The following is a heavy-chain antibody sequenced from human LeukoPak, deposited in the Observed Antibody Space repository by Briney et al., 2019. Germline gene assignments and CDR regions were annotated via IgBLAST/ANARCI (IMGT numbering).Heavy chain of an antibody. D-gene: IGHD3-3*01. CDR2: IYYSGST. CDR3: ARQYSYYDFWSGYRPNWFDP. CDR1: GGSISSSSYY. Sequence: PSETLSLTCTVSGGSISSSSYYWGWIRQPPGKGLEWIGSIYYSGSTYYNPSLKSRVTISVDTSKNLFSLKLSSVAAADTAVYYCARQYSYYDFWSGYRPNWFDPWGQGTLVTVSS. V-gene: IGHV4-39*01. J-gene: IGHJ5*02.